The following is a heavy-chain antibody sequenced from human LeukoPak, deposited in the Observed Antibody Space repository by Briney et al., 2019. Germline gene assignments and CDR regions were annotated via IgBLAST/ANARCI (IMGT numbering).Heavy chain of an antibody. J-gene: IGHJ4*02. CDR1: GYTFTSYA. CDR3: ARERYSGSYHFDY. D-gene: IGHD1-26*01. Sequence: ASVKVSCKASGYTFTSYAMHWVRQAPGQRLEWMGWINAGNGITKYSQKFQGRVTITRDTSASTAYMELSSLRSEDTAVYYCARERYSGSYHFDYWGQGTLVTVSS. CDR2: INAGNGIT. V-gene: IGHV1-3*01.